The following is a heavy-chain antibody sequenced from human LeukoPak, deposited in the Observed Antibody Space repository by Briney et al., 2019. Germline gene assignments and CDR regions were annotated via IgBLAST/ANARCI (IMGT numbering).Heavy chain of an antibody. CDR2: IYHSGST. Sequence: SQTLSLTCAVSGGSISSGGYSWSWIRQPPGKGLEWIGYIYHSGSTYYNPSLKSRVTISVDRSKTQFSLKLSSVTAADTAVYYCARVSGYYYDSSGQGAREFDYWGQGNLVTVSS. CDR3: ARVSGYYYDSSGQGAREFDY. CDR1: GGSISSGGYS. D-gene: IGHD3-22*01. J-gene: IGHJ4*02. V-gene: IGHV4-30-2*01.